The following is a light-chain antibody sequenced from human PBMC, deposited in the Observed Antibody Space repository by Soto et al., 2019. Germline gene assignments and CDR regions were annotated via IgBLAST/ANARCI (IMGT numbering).Light chain of an antibody. Sequence: QSALTQPPSASGSPGQSVTISCTGTSSDIGGYNYVSWYQQHPGKAPKVLIFNVNQRPSGVPDRFSGSKSGNTASLTVSGLQADDEADYYCTSYGGNNKLIFGGGTKLTVL. V-gene: IGLV2-8*01. CDR2: NVN. CDR3: TSYGGNNKLI. J-gene: IGLJ2*01. CDR1: SSDIGGYNY.